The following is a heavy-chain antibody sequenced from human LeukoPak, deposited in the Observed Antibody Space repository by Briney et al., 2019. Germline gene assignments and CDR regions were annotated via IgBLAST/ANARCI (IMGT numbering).Heavy chain of an antibody. Sequence: GGSLRLSCAASGFTFDDYAMHWVRQAPRKGLEWVSGISWNSGSIAYADSVKGRFTISRENSKNTLYLQMNTLRVEDTAIYYCAKDVGDILTGCIDYWGQGTLVTVSS. CDR2: ISWNSGSI. CDR1: GFTFDDYA. CDR3: AKDVGDILTGCIDY. J-gene: IGHJ4*02. V-gene: IGHV3-9*01. D-gene: IGHD3-9*01.